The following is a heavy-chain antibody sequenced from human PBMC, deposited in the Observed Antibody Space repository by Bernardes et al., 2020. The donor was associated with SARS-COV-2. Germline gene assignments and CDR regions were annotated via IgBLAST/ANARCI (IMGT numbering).Heavy chain of an antibody. J-gene: IGHJ6*02. D-gene: IGHD1-26*01. CDR3: ARMSVVGAFWYYYYGMDV. V-gene: IGHV1-18*04. Sequence: ASVKVSCKASGYTFTSYGISWVRQAPGQGLEWMGWISAYNGNTNYAQKLQGRVTMTTDTSTSTAYMELRSLRSDDTAVYYCARMSVVGAFWYYYYGMDVWGQGTTVTVS. CDR2: ISAYNGNT. CDR1: GYTFTSYG.